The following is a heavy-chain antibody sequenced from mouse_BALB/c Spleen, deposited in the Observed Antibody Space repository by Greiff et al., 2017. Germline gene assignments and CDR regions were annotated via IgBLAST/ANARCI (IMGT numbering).Heavy chain of an antibody. V-gene: IGHV1S81*02. CDR1: GYTFTSYW. D-gene: IGHD2-4*01. CDR2: INPSNGRT. J-gene: IGHJ1*01. Sequence: QVQLKESGAELVKPGASVKLSCKASGYTFTSYWMHWVKQRPGQGLEWIGEINPSNGRTNYNEKFKSKATLTVDKSSSTAYMQLSSLTSEDSAVYYCARREYDYDDVWGAGTTVTVSS. CDR3: ARREYDYDDV.